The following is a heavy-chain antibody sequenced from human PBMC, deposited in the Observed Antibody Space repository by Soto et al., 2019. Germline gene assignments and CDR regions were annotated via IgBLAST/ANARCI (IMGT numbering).Heavy chain of an antibody. V-gene: IGHV4-59*01. J-gene: IGHJ6*03. D-gene: IGHD6-13*01. CDR3: ARVGSSSWHYYYYYMDV. Sequence: PAETRARTGTGSGGSISSYYWSWIRQPPGKGLEWIGYIYYSGSTNYNPSLKSRVTISVDTSKNQFSLKLSSVTAADTAVYYCARVGSSSWHYYYYYMDVWGKGTTVTVSS. CDR1: GGSISSYY. CDR2: IYYSGST.